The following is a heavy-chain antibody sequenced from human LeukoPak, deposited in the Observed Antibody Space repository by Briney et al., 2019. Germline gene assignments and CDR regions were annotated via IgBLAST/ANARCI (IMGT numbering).Heavy chain of an antibody. CDR3: ARSMTYYYDSSGYYYTPYYYYYYMDV. CDR1: GASFSGFY. V-gene: IGHV4-34*01. Sequence: SETLSLTCAVYGASFSGFYWNWIRQSPGKGLEWIGEINHSGTTNYQPSLNSRVTISIDTSKNQFSLRLSSVTAADTAVYYCARSMTYYYDSSGYYYTPYYYYYYMDVWGKGTTVTVSS. J-gene: IGHJ6*03. D-gene: IGHD3-22*01. CDR2: INHSGTT.